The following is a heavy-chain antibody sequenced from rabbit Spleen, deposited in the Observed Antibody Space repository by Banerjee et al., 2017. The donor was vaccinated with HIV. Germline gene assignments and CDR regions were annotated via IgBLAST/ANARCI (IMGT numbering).Heavy chain of an antibody. CDR1: GFSFSSSYW. CDR2: IYTTHGQT. Sequence: QSLEESGGGLVKPGASLTLTCTASGFSFSSSYWIWWVRQAPGKGLEWIGCIYTTHGQTYYASWAKGRFTISKTSSTTVTLQMTSLTAADTATYFCARRYVDSGYYGDFKLWGPGTLVTVS. J-gene: IGHJ4*01. V-gene: IGHV1S40*01. D-gene: IGHD8-1*01. CDR3: ARRYVDSGYYGDFKL.